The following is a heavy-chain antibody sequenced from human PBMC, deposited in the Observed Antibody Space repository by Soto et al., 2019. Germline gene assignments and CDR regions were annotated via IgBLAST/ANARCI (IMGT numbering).Heavy chain of an antibody. CDR3: ARSRSGAVPDSFGF. V-gene: IGHV3-30-3*01. J-gene: IGHJ1*01. CDR2: ISKDGSVQ. Sequence: QVQLVESGGRVVQPGRSLRLSCAASGFMFNRYAIHWVRQTPGKGLEWVAVISKDGSVQYYADSVRGRFIISRDKSKDTVYREMNSLRAEDTGVFYCARSRSGAVPDSFGFWGQGTLVTVSS. CDR1: GFMFNRYA. D-gene: IGHD3-3*01.